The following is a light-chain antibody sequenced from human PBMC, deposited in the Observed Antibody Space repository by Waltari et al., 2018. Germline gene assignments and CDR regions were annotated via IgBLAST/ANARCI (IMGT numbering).Light chain of an antibody. CDR1: SSNIGSGYD. CDR2: DSN. Sequence: QSVLTQPPSVSGAPGQRVTISCTGSSSNIGSGYDVHWYQHLPGTAPKLLIYDSNNRPLGVPDRFSGSKSGTSASLAITGLQAEDEADYYCQSYDSSLSGSYVFGTGTKVTVL. CDR3: QSYDSSLSGSYV. V-gene: IGLV1-40*01. J-gene: IGLJ1*01.